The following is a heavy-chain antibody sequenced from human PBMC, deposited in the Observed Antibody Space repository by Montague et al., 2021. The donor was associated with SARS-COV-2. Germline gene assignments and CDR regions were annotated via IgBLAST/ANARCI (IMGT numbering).Heavy chain of an antibody. CDR3: ARDGDDYVLGSYPYFDY. D-gene: IGHD3-16*02. V-gene: IGHV3-30-3*01. CDR2: ISYDGSNK. Sequence: SLRLSCAASGLTFSSYAMHWVRQAPGKGLEWVAVISYDGSNKYYADSVKGRFTISRDNSKNTLYLQMNSLRAEDTAVYYCARDGDDYVLGSYPYFDYWGQGTLVTVSS. CDR1: GLTFSSYA. J-gene: IGHJ4*02.